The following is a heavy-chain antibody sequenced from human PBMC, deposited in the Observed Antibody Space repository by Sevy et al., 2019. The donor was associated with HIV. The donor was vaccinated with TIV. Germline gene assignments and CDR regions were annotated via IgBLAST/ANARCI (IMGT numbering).Heavy chain of an antibody. J-gene: IGHJ5*02. D-gene: IGHD3-10*01. V-gene: IGHV3-23*01. Sequence: SGYLRLSCVASGFTFSSYGMSWVRQAPGEGLESVSDISGSGGSTYYADSVRGRFTISRYNSKNTLYLQINSLRADDTAVYYCSKETIRGTYNWFDPWGQGTLVTVSS. CDR1: GFTFSSYG. CDR2: ISGSGGST. CDR3: SKETIRGTYNWFDP.